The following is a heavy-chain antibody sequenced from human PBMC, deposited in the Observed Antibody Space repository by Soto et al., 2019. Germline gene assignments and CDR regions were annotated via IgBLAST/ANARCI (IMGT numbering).Heavy chain of an antibody. Sequence: GGSLRLSCAASGFTFSSYAMSWVRQAPGKGLEWVSAISGSGGSTYYADSVKGRFTISRDNSKNTLDLQMNSLRAEDTAVYYCASMGAVAGREYFHHWGQGTLVTVSS. V-gene: IGHV3-23*01. CDR1: GFTFSSYA. J-gene: IGHJ1*01. D-gene: IGHD6-19*01. CDR2: ISGSGGST. CDR3: ASMGAVAGREYFHH.